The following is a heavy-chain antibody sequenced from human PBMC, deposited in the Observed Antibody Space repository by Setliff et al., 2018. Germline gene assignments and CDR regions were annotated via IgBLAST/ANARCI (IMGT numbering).Heavy chain of an antibody. CDR2: IWSDGINK. D-gene: IGHD2-21*02. J-gene: IGHJ4*02. Sequence: PGGSLRLSCAASGFTFSIYAMSWVRQTPGKGLEWVAMIWSDGINKYYGASVKGRFTVSRDNSKNTLYLQMNSLRGEDTAVYYCARGLRPSDYWGQGTLVTVSS. V-gene: IGHV3-33*08. CDR1: GFTFSIYA. CDR3: ARGLRPSDY.